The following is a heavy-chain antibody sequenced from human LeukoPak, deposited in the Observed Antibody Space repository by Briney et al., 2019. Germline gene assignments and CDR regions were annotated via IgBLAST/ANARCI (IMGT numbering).Heavy chain of an antibody. V-gene: IGHV4-39*07. Sequence: SETLSLTCTVSGGSISSSSYYWGWIRQPPGKGLEWIGSIYYSGSTYYNPSLKSRVTISVDTSKNQFSLKLSSVTAADTAVYYCARDCSGGSPQAGDCYYYGMDVWGQGTTVTVSS. CDR3: ARDCSGGSPQAGDCYYYGMDV. CDR1: GGSISSSSYY. CDR2: IYYSGST. D-gene: IGHD2-15*01. J-gene: IGHJ6*02.